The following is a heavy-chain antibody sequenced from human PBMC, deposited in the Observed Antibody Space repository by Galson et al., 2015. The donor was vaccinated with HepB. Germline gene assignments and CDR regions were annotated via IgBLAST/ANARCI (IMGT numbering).Heavy chain of an antibody. J-gene: IGHJ6*02. CDR1: GDSVSSNSAA. CDR2: TYYRSKWYN. Sequence: CAISGDSVSSNSAAWNWIRQSPSRGLEWLGRTYYRSKWYNDYAVSVKSRITINPDTSKNQFSLQLNSVTPEDTAVYYCAREYSSSSPAKTHWVHYYYYGMDVWGQGTTVTVSS. D-gene: IGHD6-6*01. V-gene: IGHV6-1*01. CDR3: AREYSSSSPAKTHWVHYYYYGMDV.